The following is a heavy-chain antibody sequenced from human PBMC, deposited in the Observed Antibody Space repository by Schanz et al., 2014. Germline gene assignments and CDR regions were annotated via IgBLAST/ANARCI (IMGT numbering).Heavy chain of an antibody. J-gene: IGHJ5*02. V-gene: IGHV1-69*04. Sequence: QVQLVQSGAEVKKPGSPVKVSCKSSGGTFSSYAISWVRQAPGQGLEWMGRIIPILGIANYAQKFQGRVTMTRNTSISTAYMELSSLRSEDTAVYYCAREVGLYDRGWFDPWGQGTLVTVSS. CDR1: GGTFSSYA. CDR2: IIPILGIA. CDR3: AREVGLYDRGWFDP. D-gene: IGHD3-22*01.